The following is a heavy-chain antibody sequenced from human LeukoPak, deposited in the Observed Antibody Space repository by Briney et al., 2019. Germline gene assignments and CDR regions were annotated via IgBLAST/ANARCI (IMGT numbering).Heavy chain of an antibody. CDR2: IYDSGST. Sequence: KSSETLSLTCTVSGGSVTTYYWSWIRQPPGKGLEWIGYIYDSGSTNYNPSLKSRVTISEGTSKRQFSLKLRSVTAADTAVYYCARVVGRYCSSTSCYIDYWGQGTLVTVSS. J-gene: IGHJ4*02. V-gene: IGHV4-59*02. CDR3: ARVVGRYCSSTSCYIDY. D-gene: IGHD2-2*02. CDR1: GGSVTTYY.